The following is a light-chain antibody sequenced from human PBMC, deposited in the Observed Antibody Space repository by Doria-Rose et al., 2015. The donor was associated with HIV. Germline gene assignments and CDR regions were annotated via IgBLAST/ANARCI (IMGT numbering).Light chain of an antibody. CDR3: HQDASSRP. J-gene: IGKJ1*01. CDR1: QSVSANY. V-gene: IGKV3-20*01. CDR2: GAS. Sequence: TQSPGTLSLSPGERATLSCRASQSVSANYLAWYQQRPGQSPRLLIYGASSSATDIADRFSGSGSGTDFTLTISRLEPEDFAVYYCHQDASSRPFGQGTKVEIK.